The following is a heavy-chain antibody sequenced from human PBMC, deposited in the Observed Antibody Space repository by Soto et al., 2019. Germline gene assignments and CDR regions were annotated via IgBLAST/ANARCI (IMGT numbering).Heavy chain of an antibody. D-gene: IGHD3-16*01. V-gene: IGHV3-9*01. Sequence: EVQLVESGGALVQPGRSLRLSCAASGFSFDHHAMYWVRLTPRKGLEWVSGITWNSGSKTYADSVKGRFTISRDNAKNSLYLQMNSLRAEDTALYYCTKVQSLGGYYYYGMDVWGQGTTVTVSS. CDR2: ITWNSGSK. J-gene: IGHJ6*02. CDR3: TKVQSLGGYYYYGMDV. CDR1: GFSFDHHA.